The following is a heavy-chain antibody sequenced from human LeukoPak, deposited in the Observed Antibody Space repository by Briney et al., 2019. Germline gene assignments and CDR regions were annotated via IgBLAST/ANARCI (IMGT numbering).Heavy chain of an antibody. CDR2: IIPIFGTA. V-gene: IGHV1-69*05. CDR1: GGTFSSYT. J-gene: IGHJ4*02. D-gene: IGHD1-26*01. CDR3: AREPVGATKRFDY. Sequence: PGSSVKVSCKASGGTFSSYTISWVRQAPGQGLEWMGRIIPIFGTANYAQKFQGRVTITTDESTSTAYMELSSLRSEDTAVYYCAREPVGATKRFDYWGQGTLVTVSS.